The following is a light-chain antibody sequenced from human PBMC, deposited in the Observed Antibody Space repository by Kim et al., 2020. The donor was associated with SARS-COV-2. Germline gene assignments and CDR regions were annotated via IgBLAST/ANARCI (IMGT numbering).Light chain of an antibody. V-gene: IGKV1-39*01. Sequence: DIQMTQSPSSLSASVGDRVTITCRASQTISNYVNWYQQKPGKGPNLLIYAASSLQGGVPSRFSGSGSGTDFSLTISSLQPEDFATYYCQQSYSDPFTCGPGTKVDIK. CDR2: AAS. CDR3: QQSYSDPFT. CDR1: QTISNY. J-gene: IGKJ3*01.